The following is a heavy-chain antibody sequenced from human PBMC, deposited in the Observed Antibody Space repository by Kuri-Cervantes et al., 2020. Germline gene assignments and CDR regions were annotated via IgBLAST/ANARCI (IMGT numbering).Heavy chain of an antibody. J-gene: IGHJ5*02. CDR1: GGSISSSSYY. Sequence: SETLSLTCTVSGGSISSSSYYWGWIRQPPGKGLEWIGSIYYSGSTYYNPSLKSRVTISVDTSKNQFSLKLSSVTAADTAVYYCARRVHDYVWGSYRYLYNWFDPWGQGTLVPSPQ. CDR3: ARRVHDYVWGSYRYLYNWFDP. D-gene: IGHD3-16*02. CDR2: IYYSGST. V-gene: IGHV4-39*01.